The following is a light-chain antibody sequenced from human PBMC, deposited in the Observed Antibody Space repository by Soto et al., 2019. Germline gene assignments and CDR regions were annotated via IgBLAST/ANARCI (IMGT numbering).Light chain of an antibody. CDR3: QQYCHYPRP. CDR1: QEISPF. CDR2: ASS. Sequence: AVRVTQSPSSISASTGDRLTITCRASQEISPFLAWYQQRPGKAPNLLVYASSTLKSAFPSRFNGSGSGTDFTLTISNLQSEDSATDFCQQYCHYPRPFGQGTKVEIK. V-gene: IGKV1-8*01. J-gene: IGKJ1*01.